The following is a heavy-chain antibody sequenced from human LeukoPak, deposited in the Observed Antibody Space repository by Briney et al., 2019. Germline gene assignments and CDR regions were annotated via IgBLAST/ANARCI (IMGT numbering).Heavy chain of an antibody. CDR2: ISSRGDST. D-gene: IGHD6-19*01. CDR3: AKGPRPDVTVAHTLER. CDR1: GFTFSNCA. J-gene: IGHJ4*02. Sequence: GGSLRLSCAASGFTFSNCAMTWVRQAPGRGLERLSTISSRGDSTNDADSVKGRFTISRDNSKNSLYLQMNSLRAEDTAVYYCAKGPRPDVTVAHTLERWGQGTLVTVSS. V-gene: IGHV3-23*01.